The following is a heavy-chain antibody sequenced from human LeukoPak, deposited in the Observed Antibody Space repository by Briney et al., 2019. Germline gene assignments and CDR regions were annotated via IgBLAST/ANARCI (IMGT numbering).Heavy chain of an antibody. CDR3: ARVVTTVTTIWFDP. J-gene: IGHJ5*02. CDR2: ITGTSDDI. V-gene: IGHV3-21*01. CDR1: GFTFSTYT. D-gene: IGHD4-17*01. Sequence: KPGGSLRLSCVASGFTFSTYTMTWVRQAPGEGLEWVSSITGTSDDIYYTDSVKGRFIISRDNAKNSLFLQMDSLRVEDTAVYYCARVVTTVTTIWFDPWGRGTLVTVSS.